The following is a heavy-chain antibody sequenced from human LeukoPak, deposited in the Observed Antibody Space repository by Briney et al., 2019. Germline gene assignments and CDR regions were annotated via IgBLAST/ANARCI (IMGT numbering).Heavy chain of an antibody. CDR1: GFTFTSYS. J-gene: IGHJ4*02. CDR2: ISGSGGST. V-gene: IGHV3-23*01. Sequence: GGSLRLSCAASGFTFTSYSMNWVRQAPGKGLEWVSAISGSGGSTYYADSVKGRFTISRDNSKNTLYLQMNSLRAEDTAVYYCARGYSSSSSFDYWGQGTLVTVSS. D-gene: IGHD6-6*01. CDR3: ARGYSSSSSFDY.